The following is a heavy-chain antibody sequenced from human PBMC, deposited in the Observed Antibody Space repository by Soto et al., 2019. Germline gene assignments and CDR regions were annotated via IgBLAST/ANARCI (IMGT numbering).Heavy chain of an antibody. CDR1: GGSISSGGYY. V-gene: IGHV4-31*03. CDR2: IYYSGST. Sequence: SETLSLTCTVSGGSISSGGYYWSWIRQHPGKGLEWIGYIYYSGSTYYNPSLKSRVTISVDTSKNQFSLKLSSVTAADTAVYYCARDSRILTGYPNYYYYGMDVWGQGTTVTVSS. D-gene: IGHD3-9*01. CDR3: ARDSRILTGYPNYYYYGMDV. J-gene: IGHJ6*02.